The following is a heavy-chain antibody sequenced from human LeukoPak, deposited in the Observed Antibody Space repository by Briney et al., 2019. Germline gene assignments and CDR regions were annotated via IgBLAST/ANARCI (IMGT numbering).Heavy chain of an antibody. D-gene: IGHD3-9*01. J-gene: IGHJ5*02. CDR3: ASSLLRYFDCLLLP. V-gene: IGHV3-53*01. CDR1: GFTVSRNY. Sequence: GGSLRLSCAASGFTVSRNYMSWVRQAPGKGLEWVSVIYIGDSSYYADSVKGRFTISRDNSKNTLYLQMNSLRAEDTAVYYCASSLLRYFDCLLLPWGQGTLVTVSS. CDR2: IYIGDSS.